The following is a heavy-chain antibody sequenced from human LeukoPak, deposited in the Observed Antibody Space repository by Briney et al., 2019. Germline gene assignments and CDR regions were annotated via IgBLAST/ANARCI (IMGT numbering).Heavy chain of an antibody. CDR1: GFSFSSYA. Sequence: GRSLRLSCAASGFSFSSYAMSWVRQAPGKGLEWVSAICGSGSNKYYADSVKGRFTISRDNSKNTLYLQMNSLRAEDTAVYYCSKEGCYGSGSSQFDYWGQGTLVTVSS. V-gene: IGHV3-23*01. CDR2: ICGSGSNK. CDR3: SKEGCYGSGSSQFDY. J-gene: IGHJ4*02. D-gene: IGHD3-10*01.